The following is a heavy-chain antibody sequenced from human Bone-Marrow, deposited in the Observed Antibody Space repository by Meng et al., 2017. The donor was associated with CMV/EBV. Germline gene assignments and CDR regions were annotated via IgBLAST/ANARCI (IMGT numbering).Heavy chain of an antibody. V-gene: IGHV1-2*02. CDR2: INPNSGGT. D-gene: IGHD3-3*01. CDR1: TFTGYY. J-gene: IGHJ4*02. CDR3: ARDAGGNYYDFWSGYLDY. Sequence: TFTGYYMHWVRQAPGQGLEWMGWINPNSGGTNYAQKFQGRVTMTRDTSISTAYMELSRLRSDDTAVYYCARDAGGNYYDFWSGYLDYWGQGTLVTVSS.